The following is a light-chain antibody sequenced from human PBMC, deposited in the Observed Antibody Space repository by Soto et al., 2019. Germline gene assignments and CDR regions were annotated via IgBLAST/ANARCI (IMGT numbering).Light chain of an antibody. J-gene: IGKJ1*01. CDR2: AAS. V-gene: IGKV1-27*01. CDR1: QGIFNF. Sequence: DIQMTQSPSSLSASVGDRVTITCRASQGIFNFLAWYQQKPGKGPELLIYAASTLQSGVPSRFSGSGSGTDFTLTISSLQPEDVATYFCQKYNSAPQTFXQGTKVDIK. CDR3: QKYNSAPQT.